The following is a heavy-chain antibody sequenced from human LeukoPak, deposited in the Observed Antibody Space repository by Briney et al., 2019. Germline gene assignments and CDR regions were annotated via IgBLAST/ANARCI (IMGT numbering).Heavy chain of an antibody. CDR1: GFTFSNYW. D-gene: IGHD6-19*01. Sequence: GGSLRLSCAASGFTFSNYWMHWVRQAPGKGLVWVSRINSDGINTSYADSVKGRFTISRDNAKNSLYLQMNSLRAEDTAVYYCARDLLAVASTGIGFDYWGQGTLVTVSS. CDR2: INSDGINT. CDR3: ARDLLAVASTGIGFDY. J-gene: IGHJ4*02. V-gene: IGHV3-74*01.